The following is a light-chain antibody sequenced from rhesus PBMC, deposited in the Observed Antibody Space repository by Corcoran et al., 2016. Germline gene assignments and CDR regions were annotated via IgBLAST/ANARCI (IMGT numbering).Light chain of an antibody. J-gene: IGKJ2*01. CDR2: AAS. CDR3: LQHNSYPYS. CDR1: QGISSY. V-gene: IGKV1-28*01. Sequence: DIQMTQSPSSLSASVGDTVTITCRASQGISSYSNWFQQKPGKAPKLLIYAASRLESGVPSRFSGGGSGTAFTLTISSLQPEDFAAYYCLQHNSYPYSFGQGTKVEIK.